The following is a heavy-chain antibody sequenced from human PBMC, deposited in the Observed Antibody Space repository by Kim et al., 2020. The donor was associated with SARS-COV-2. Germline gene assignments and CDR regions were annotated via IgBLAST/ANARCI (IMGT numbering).Heavy chain of an antibody. Sequence: GGSLRLSCAASGFTFDDYAMHWVRQAPGKGLEWVSLISGDGGSTYYADSVKGRFTISRDNSKNSLYLQMNSLRTEDTALYYCAKDIGYSYGYYFDYWGQGTLVTVSS. V-gene: IGHV3-43*02. CDR1: GFTFDDYA. J-gene: IGHJ4*02. CDR2: ISGDGGST. CDR3: AKDIGYSYGYYFDY. D-gene: IGHD5-18*01.